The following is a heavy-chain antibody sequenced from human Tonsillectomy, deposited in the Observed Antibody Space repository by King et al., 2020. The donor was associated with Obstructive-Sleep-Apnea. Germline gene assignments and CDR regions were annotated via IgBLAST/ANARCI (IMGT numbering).Heavy chain of an antibody. J-gene: IGHJ5*02. V-gene: IGHV1-46*01. D-gene: IGHD6-6*01. Sequence: QLVQSGAEVKKPGASVKVSCKASGYTFTSYYMHWVRQAPGQGLEWMGIIIPSGGSTRYAQKFQGKVTMTRDTATSTVYMELGSLRSEDTAVYYCARGKGAARPVWFDPWGQGTLVTVSS. CDR2: IIPSGGST. CDR3: ARGKGAARPVWFDP. CDR1: GYTFTSYY.